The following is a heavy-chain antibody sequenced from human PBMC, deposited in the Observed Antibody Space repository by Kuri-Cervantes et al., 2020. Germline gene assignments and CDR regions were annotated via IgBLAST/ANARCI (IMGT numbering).Heavy chain of an antibody. CDR3: AKEGSRYYYYGMDV. J-gene: IGHJ6*02. D-gene: IGHD3-10*01. Sequence: GGSLRLSCAASGFTFDDYGMSWVRQAPGKGLEWVSGINWNGGSTGYADSVKGRFTISRDNSKNTLYLQMNSLRAEDTAVYYCAKEGSRYYYYGMDVWGQGTTVTVSS. V-gene: IGHV3-20*04. CDR2: INWNGGST. CDR1: GFTFDDYG.